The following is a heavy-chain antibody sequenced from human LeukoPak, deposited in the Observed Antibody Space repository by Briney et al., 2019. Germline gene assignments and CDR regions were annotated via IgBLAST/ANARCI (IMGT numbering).Heavy chain of an antibody. D-gene: IGHD4-11*01. J-gene: IGHJ4*02. CDR1: GYTFGGYY. CDR3: ARLRDYSASWRGSASRY. Sequence: ASVKVSCKPSGYTFGGYYIQWVRQAPGQGLEWRGWINPNSGATKYAQKFQGRVTLTRDTSINTAYMELSSLNINDTAVYYCARLRDYSASWRGSASRYWGQGTLVTVSS. CDR2: INPNSGAT. V-gene: IGHV1-2*02.